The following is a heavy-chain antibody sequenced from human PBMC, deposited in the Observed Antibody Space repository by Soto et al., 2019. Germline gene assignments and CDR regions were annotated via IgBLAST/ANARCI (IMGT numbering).Heavy chain of an antibody. CDR3: AREPLGPGFFDSMDV. D-gene: IGHD3-3*01. J-gene: IGHJ6*02. V-gene: IGHV1-3*01. CDR1: GYTFTRYA. Sequence: GASVKVSCKASGYTFTRYAIHWVRQAPGQRLEWMGWINAGDGNTEYSEKFQGRVTITRDTSTSTAYMELSSLRSEDTAVLYCAREPLGPGFFDSMDVWGQGTTVTVSS. CDR2: INAGDGNT.